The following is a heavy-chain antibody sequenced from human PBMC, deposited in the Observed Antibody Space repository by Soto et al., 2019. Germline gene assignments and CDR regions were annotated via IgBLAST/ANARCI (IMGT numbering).Heavy chain of an antibody. CDR3: ARLGRYCSGGSCYSPAFDI. Sequence: EVQLVQSGAEVKKPGESLKISCKGSGYSFTSYWIGWVRQMPGKGLEWMGIIYPGDSDTRYSPSFQGQVTISADKSISTAYLQWSSLKASDTAMYYCARLGRYCSGGSCYSPAFDIWGQGTMVTVSS. CDR1: GYSFTSYW. J-gene: IGHJ3*02. V-gene: IGHV5-51*03. D-gene: IGHD2-15*01. CDR2: IYPGDSDT.